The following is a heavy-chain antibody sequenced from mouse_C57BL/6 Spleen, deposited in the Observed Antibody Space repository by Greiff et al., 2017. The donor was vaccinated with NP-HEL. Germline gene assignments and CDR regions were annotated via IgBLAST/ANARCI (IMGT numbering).Heavy chain of an antibody. D-gene: IGHD2-1*01. CDR1: GYSITSGYD. CDR3: ARVDYGNSFAY. V-gene: IGHV3-1*01. J-gene: IGHJ3*01. CDR2: ISYSGST. Sequence: EVKLMESGPGMVKPSQSLSLTCTVTGYSITSGYDWHWIRHFPGNKLEWMGYISYSGSTNYNPSLKSRISITHDTSKNHFFLKLNSVTTEDTATYYCARVDYGNSFAYWGQGTLVTVSA.